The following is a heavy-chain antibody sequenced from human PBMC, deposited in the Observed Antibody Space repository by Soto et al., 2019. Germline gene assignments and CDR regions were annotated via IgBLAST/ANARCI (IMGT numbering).Heavy chain of an antibody. CDR2: ISYDGSNK. CDR3: ARDRQNSSWYYYYGMDV. J-gene: IGHJ6*02. Sequence: GGSLRLSCAASGFTFSSYAMHWVGQAPGKGLEWVAVISYDGSNKYYADSVKGRFTISRDNSKNTLYLQMNSLRAEDTAVYYCARDRQNSSWYYYYGMDVWGQGTTVTVSS. CDR1: GFTFSSYA. D-gene: IGHD6-13*01. V-gene: IGHV3-30-3*01.